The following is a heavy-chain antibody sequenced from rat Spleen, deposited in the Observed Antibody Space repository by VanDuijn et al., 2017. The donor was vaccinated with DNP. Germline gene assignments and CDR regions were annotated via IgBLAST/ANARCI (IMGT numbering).Heavy chain of an antibody. J-gene: IGHJ1*01. V-gene: IGHV5-46*01. CDR3: EGYGSYLPYWYFDF. Sequence: EVQLVESGGGLVQPGRSMKLSCAASGFTFSSFPMAWVRQAPTRGLEWVATISTSGGSTYYRDSVKGRFTISRDNSDSTLYLQMGSLRSEDAATYYCEGYGSYLPYWYFDFWGPGTMVTVSS. D-gene: IGHD1-8*01. CDR2: ISTSGGST. CDR1: GFTFSSFP.